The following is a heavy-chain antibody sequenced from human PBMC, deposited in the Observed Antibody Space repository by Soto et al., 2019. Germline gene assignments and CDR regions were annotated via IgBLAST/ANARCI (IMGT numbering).Heavy chain of an antibody. V-gene: IGHV1-69*06. D-gene: IGHD6-19*01. Sequence: QVQLVQSGAEVKKPGSSVKVSCKASGGTFSSYAISWVRQAPGQGLEWMGGIIPIFGTANYAQKFQGRVTITADKSTSTAYMELSSLSSEDTAVDYCARDVRSSGWYFGNHYYYGMDVWGQGTTVTVSS. CDR2: IIPIFGTA. J-gene: IGHJ6*01. CDR3: ARDVRSSGWYFGNHYYYGMDV. CDR1: GGTFSSYA.